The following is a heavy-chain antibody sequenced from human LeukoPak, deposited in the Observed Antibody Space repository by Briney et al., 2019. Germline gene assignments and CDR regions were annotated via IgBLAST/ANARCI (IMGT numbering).Heavy chain of an antibody. Sequence: SETLSLTCTVSGGSHEGLYWRWLRQSPEKGLEWIGNVFYKGVTSYSPSLQSRVTISVDTSRNQFSLTMTSMTAADTAIYYCTRGGGSGYYFGIPQYYFDAWGQGVLVTVSS. V-gene: IGHV4-59*11. CDR1: GGSHEGLY. CDR2: VFYKGVT. CDR3: TRGGGSGYYFGIPQYYFDA. D-gene: IGHD3-22*01. J-gene: IGHJ4*02.